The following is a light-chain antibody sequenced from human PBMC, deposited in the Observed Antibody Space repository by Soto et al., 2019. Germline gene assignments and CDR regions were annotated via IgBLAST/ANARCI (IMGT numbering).Light chain of an antibody. CDR2: GAS. CDR1: QSVSSSY. J-gene: IGKJ1*01. V-gene: IGKV3-20*01. Sequence: EIVLTQSPGTLSLSPGERATLSCRASQSVSSSYLAWYQQKPGQAPRLLIYGASSRATGIPDRFSGSGSGTDFHLTISRLETEDFAVYYCQQYGSSQSFGQGTKVEIK. CDR3: QQYGSSQS.